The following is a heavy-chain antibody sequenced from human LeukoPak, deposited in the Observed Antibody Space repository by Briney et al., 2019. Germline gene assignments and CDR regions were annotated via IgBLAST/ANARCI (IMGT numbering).Heavy chain of an antibody. CDR2: IIPILGIA. CDR1: GGTFSSNA. V-gene: IGHV1-69*04. CDR3: ARVGGQVVTARYFDY. J-gene: IGHJ4*02. D-gene: IGHD2-21*02. Sequence: SVKVSCKASGGTFSSNAISWARQAPGQGLEWMGRIIPILGIANYAQKFQGRVTITADKSTSTAYMELSSLRSEDTAVYYCARVGGQVVTARYFDYWGQGTLVTVSS.